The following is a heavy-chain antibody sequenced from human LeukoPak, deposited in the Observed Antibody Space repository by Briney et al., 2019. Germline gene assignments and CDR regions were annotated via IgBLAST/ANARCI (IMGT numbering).Heavy chain of an antibody. D-gene: IGHD2-2*02. V-gene: IGHV4-34*01. J-gene: IGHJ6*03. Sequence: SETLSLTCAVSGGSFSGYYWSWIRHPPGKGLEWIGEINHSGSTNYNPSLKSRVPISVDTSKCQFSLKLSSVTAADTAVYYCARRRYCSSTSCYRTGDYYYYYMDVWGKGTTVTVSS. CDR2: INHSGST. CDR1: GGSFSGYY. CDR3: ARRRYCSSTSCYRTGDYYYYYMDV.